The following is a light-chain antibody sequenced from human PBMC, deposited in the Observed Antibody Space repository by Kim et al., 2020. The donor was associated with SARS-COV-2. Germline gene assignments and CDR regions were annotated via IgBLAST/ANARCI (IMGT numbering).Light chain of an antibody. V-gene: IGLV2-8*01. CDR3: TSYAGSNYPYV. CDR2: EVS. Sequence: QSALTQPPSASGFPGQSVTISCTGTSSDVGGYNFVSWYQQHPGKAPKLMIYEVSKRPSGVPDRFSGSKSANTASLTVSGLQAEDEADYYCTSYAGSNYPYVFGTGTKVTVL. J-gene: IGLJ1*01. CDR1: SSDVGGYNF.